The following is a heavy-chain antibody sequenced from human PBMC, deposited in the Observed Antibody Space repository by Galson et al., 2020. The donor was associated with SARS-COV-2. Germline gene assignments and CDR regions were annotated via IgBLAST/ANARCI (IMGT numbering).Heavy chain of an antibody. J-gene: IGHJ6*03. CDR3: AYGSGWVYMDV. CDR1: GGSISRGSYY. Sequence: SETLSLTCTVSGGSISRGSYYWSWIRQPAGKGLEWIGRIYTSESTNYNPSLKSRVTISVDTSKNQFSLNLISVTAADTAVYYCAYGSGWVYMDVWGKGTTVTISS. D-gene: IGHD3-10*01. V-gene: IGHV4-61*02. CDR2: IYTSEST.